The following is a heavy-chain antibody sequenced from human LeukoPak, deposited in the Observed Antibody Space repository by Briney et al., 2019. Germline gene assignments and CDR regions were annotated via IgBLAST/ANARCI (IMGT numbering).Heavy chain of an antibody. D-gene: IGHD6-19*01. J-gene: IGHJ4*02. CDR3: ARYYSHTSDWSEGGLDQ. CDR1: GFAFSSYS. Sequence: GGSLRLSCAASGFAFSSYSMNWVRQAPGKGLEWISYISSSGSTMSYADSVKGRFTVSRDNAKNTVYLQMNSLRAEDTAVYYCARYYSHTSDWSEGGLDQWGQGTLVTVSS. V-gene: IGHV3-48*01. CDR2: ISSSGSTM.